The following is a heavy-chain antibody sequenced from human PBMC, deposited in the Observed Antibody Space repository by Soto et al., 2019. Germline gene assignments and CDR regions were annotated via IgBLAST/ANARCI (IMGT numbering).Heavy chain of an antibody. Sequence: SETLSLTCAVSGDSISSRNWWSWVRQPPGVDLEWIGEIFHSGSTKYNPSLRSRVTISLDKSKNQFSLKVNSVTAADTAVYFCVRISYYNSGSAFAYFDYWGKGTLVTVSS. CDR3: VRISYYNSGSAFAYFDY. CDR1: GDSISSRNW. V-gene: IGHV4-4*02. J-gene: IGHJ4*02. D-gene: IGHD3-10*01. CDR2: IFHSGST.